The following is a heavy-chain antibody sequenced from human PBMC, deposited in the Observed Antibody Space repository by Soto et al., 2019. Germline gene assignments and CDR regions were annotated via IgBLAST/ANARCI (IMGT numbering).Heavy chain of an antibody. D-gene: IGHD3-3*01. Sequence: GGSLRLSCAASGFTFSSYAMSWVRQAPGKGLEWVSAISGSGGSTYYADSVKGRFTISRDNSKNTLYLQMNSLRAEDTAVYYCAKDDPVLRFLEWLSNPFDIWGQGTMVTVSS. V-gene: IGHV3-23*01. CDR3: AKDDPVLRFLEWLSNPFDI. CDR2: ISGSGGST. CDR1: GFTFSSYA. J-gene: IGHJ3*02.